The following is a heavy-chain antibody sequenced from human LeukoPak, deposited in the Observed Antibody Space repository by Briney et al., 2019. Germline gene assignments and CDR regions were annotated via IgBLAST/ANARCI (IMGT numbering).Heavy chain of an antibody. CDR1: GGSISSYY. CDR3: ARRGDYYDSSGYYNWFDP. J-gene: IGHJ5*02. V-gene: IGHV4-59*12. CDR2: IYYSGST. Sequence: SETLSLTCTVSGGSISSYYWSWIRQPPGKGLEWIGYIYYSGSTNYNPSLKSRVTISVDTSKHQFSLQLNSVTPEDTAVYYCARRGDYYDSSGYYNWFDPWGQGTLVTVSS. D-gene: IGHD3-22*01.